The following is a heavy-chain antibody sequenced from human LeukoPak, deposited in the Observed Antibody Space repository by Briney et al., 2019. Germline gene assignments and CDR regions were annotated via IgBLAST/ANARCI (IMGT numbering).Heavy chain of an antibody. CDR3: AVARGVTRRGVDY. V-gene: IGHV4-59*08. Sequence: SETLSLTCTVSGGSISSYYWSWIRQPPGKGLEWIGYIYYSGSTNYNPSLKSRVTISVDTSKNQFSLKLSSVTAADTAVYYCAVARGVTRRGVDYWGQGTLVTVSS. CDR1: GGSISSYY. J-gene: IGHJ4*02. CDR2: IYYSGST. D-gene: IGHD3-10*01.